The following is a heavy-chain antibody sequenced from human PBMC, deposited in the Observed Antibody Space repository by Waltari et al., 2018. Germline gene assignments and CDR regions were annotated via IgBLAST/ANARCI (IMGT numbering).Heavy chain of an antibody. Sequence: HVQLQESGPGLVKPSETLSLTCTVSGAFLSDYPWTWIRQAPGKGLGWIAYLRNTGGTKCTPSLESRVTVSAVTSKKQFSLRLTSVTAADTAVYYCARLPTKYFDSLGWGFFDQWGQGILVTVSS. V-gene: IGHV4-59*08. D-gene: IGHD3-22*01. CDR1: GAFLSDYP. J-gene: IGHJ4*02. CDR2: LRNTGGT. CDR3: ARLPTKYFDSLGWGFFDQ.